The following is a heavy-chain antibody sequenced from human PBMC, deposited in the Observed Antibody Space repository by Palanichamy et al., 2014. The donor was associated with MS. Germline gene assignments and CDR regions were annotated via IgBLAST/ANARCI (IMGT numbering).Heavy chain of an antibody. CDR3: ARDTAATGNVDTTAVAYYQYGWDV. V-gene: IGHV3-21*02. J-gene: IGHJ6*02. CDR2: ISSQSSYL. Sequence: EGQLVESGGGFVQPGGSLRLSCAASGFTFSTYNMNWVRQAPGKGLEWVSSISSQSSYLYNADSVKGRFSISRDNGKNSLYLQMNSLRVEDTAVYYCARDTAATGNVDTTAVAYYQYGWDVWGRGTTVTVSS. CDR1: GFTFSTYN. D-gene: IGHD5-18*01.